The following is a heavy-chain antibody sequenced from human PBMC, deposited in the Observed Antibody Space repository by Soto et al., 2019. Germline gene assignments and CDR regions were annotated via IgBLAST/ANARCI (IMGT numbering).Heavy chain of an antibody. CDR1: GYTFTSYG. D-gene: IGHD6-19*01. Sequence: QGPLVQSGAEVKKPGASVKVSCKASGYTFTSYGISWVRQAPGQGLEWMGWISAYNGNTNYAQKLQGRVTMTTDTSTSTAYVELSGLRSDDTAVYYWARVSVAVAGDFGYWGQGALVTVSS. CDR3: ARVSVAVAGDFGY. V-gene: IGHV1-18*01. J-gene: IGHJ4*02. CDR2: ISAYNGNT.